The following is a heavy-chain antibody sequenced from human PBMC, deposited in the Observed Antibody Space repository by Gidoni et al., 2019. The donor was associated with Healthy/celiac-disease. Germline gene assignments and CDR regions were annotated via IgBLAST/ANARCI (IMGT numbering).Heavy chain of an antibody. V-gene: IGHV3-49*05. J-gene: IGHJ4*02. CDR3: TSRSIAAGGIGRFGYFDY. Sequence: EVQLVESGGGLVKPGRSLRLSCTASGFTFGDYAMRWFRQAPGKGLGWVGFIRSKAYGGKKEYAASVKGRFTISRDDSKSIAYLQMNSLKTEDTAVYYCTSRSIAAGGIGRFGYFDYWGQGTLVTVSS. CDR1: GFTFGDYA. D-gene: IGHD6-13*01. CDR2: IRSKAYGGKK.